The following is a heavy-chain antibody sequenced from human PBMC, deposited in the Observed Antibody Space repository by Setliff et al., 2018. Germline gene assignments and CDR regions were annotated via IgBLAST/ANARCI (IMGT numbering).Heavy chain of an antibody. D-gene: IGHD3-22*01. CDR2: MYASGTA. V-gene: IGHV4-61*02. J-gene: IGHJ6*03. CDR3: ARGVTSGGYWGQSYHYLDV. Sequence: PSETLSLTCTVSGDSISRAKYYWSWIRQSAGKGLECLGRMYASGTAKYNPSLKTRVTISLDTSKNQFSLKLNSVTAADTAVYYCARGVTSGGYWGQSYHYLDVWGKGTTVTVSS. CDR1: GDSISRAKYY.